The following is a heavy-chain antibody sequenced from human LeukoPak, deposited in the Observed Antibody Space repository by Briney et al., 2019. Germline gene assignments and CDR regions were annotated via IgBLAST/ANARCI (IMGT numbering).Heavy chain of an antibody. CDR2: INQVGSSK. Sequence: GGSLRLSCAASGFTFTTYWMGWVRQAPGKGPEWVANINQVGSSKYFVDSVKGRFIISRDNAKNSLYLQMNSLRAEDTAVYYCAELGITMIGGVWGQGTMVTVSS. D-gene: IGHD3-10*02. CDR3: AELGITMIGGV. V-gene: IGHV3-7*01. J-gene: IGHJ3*01. CDR1: GFTFTTYW.